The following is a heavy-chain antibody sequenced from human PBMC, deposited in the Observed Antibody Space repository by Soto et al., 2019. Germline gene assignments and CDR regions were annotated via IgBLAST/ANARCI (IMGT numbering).Heavy chain of an antibody. V-gene: IGHV4-30-2*01. D-gene: IGHD3-9*01. CDR1: GDTISTGWYT. CDR2: TYHSGNP. CDR3: AAASDFYDILTGSPGTFDY. J-gene: IGHJ4*02. Sequence: TLSPTFDVSGDTISTGWYTWAWIRQPPGKALEWIGHTYHSGNPYYNPPLKSRVIISVDMSTSTAYMELSSLRSEDTAVYYCAAASDFYDILTGSPGTFDYWGQGTLVTVSS.